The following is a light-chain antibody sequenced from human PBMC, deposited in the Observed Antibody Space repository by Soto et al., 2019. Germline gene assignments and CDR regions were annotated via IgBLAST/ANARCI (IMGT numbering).Light chain of an antibody. J-gene: IGKJ1*01. CDR3: QQSYSTLWT. Sequence: DIQMTQSPSSLSASVGDRVTITCRASPSISTYLNWYQQKPVKVPKLLIYAASSLQSGVPSRFSGSGSGTDFTLTISRLQPEDFATYDCQQSYSTLWTFGQGTKVEIK. CDR2: AAS. CDR1: PSISTY. V-gene: IGKV1-39*01.